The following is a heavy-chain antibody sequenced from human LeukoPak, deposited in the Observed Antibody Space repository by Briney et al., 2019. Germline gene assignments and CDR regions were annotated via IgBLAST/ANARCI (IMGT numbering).Heavy chain of an antibody. CDR2: IIPILGTA. CDR1: GGAFSSYG. CDR3: AALGYYYYYMDV. Sequence: ASVKVSCKASGGAFSSYGISWVRQAPGQGLEWMGGIIPILGTANYAQKFQGRVTITTDESTSTAYMELSSLRSEDTAVYYCAALGYYYYYMDVWGKGTTVTVSS. J-gene: IGHJ6*03. V-gene: IGHV1-69*05.